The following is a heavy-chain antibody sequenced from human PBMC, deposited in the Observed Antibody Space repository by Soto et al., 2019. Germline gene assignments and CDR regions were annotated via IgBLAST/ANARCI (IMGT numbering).Heavy chain of an antibody. CDR2: ISAYNGNT. CDR3: AREVGYCSGGSCSRDYRDV. Sequence: QVQLVQSGAEVKKPGASVKVSCKASGYTFTSYGISWVRQAPGQGLEWMGWISAYNGNTNYAQKRQGRVTMTTDTSTSTAYMELRSLRSDDTAVYYCAREVGYCSGGSCSRDYRDVWGKGTTVTVSS. J-gene: IGHJ6*03. V-gene: IGHV1-18*01. CDR1: GYTFTSYG. D-gene: IGHD2-15*01.